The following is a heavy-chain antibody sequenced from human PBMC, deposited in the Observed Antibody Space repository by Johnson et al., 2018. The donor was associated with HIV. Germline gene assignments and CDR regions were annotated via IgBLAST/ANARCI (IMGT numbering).Heavy chain of an antibody. CDR3: ARGIQPDAFDI. CDR1: GFTFSSYA. J-gene: IGHJ3*02. CDR2: IYSGGST. Sequence: MQLVESGGGLVQPGGSLRLSCAASGFTFSSYAMSWVRQAPGKGLEWVSVIYSGGSTYYADSVKGRFTISRDNSKNTLYVQMNSLRAEDTAVYYCARGIQPDAFDIWGQGTMVTVSS. V-gene: IGHV3-66*01. D-gene: IGHD2-2*01.